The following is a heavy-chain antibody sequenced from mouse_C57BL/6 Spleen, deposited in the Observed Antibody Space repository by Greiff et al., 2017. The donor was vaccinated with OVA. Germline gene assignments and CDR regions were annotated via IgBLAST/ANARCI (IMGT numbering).Heavy chain of an antibody. D-gene: IGHD3-2*02. J-gene: IGHJ2*01. CDR1: GFTFSDAW. CDR2: IRNKANNHAT. Sequence: EVKLVESGGGLVQPGGSMKLSCAASGFTFSDAWMDWVRQSPETGLEWVAEIRNKANNHATYYAESVKGRFTISRDDSKSSVYLQMNSLRAEDTGIYYCTRAAQGPYYFDYWGQGTTLTVSS. CDR3: TRAAQGPYYFDY. V-gene: IGHV6-6*01.